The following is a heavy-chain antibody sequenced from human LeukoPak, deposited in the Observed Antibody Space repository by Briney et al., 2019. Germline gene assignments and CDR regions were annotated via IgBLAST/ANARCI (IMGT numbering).Heavy chain of an antibody. CDR3: ARQGYNSMEV. CDR1: GYSFTTFW. J-gene: IGHJ6*02. Sequence: GESLKISCKGSGYSFTTFWIDWVRQMIGKGLEWMGIIYAGDSDTRYSPSFQGQVTISVDKSISTAFLQWNSLKASDTAMYYCARQGYNSMEVWGQGTAVTDSS. D-gene: IGHD5-24*01. V-gene: IGHV5-51*01. CDR2: IYAGDSDT.